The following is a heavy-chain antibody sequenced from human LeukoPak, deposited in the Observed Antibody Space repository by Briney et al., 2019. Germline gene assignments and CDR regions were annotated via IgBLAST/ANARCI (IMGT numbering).Heavy chain of an antibody. V-gene: IGHV1-2*02. J-gene: IGHJ4*02. CDR3: VRGSTSRDY. D-gene: IGHD2/OR15-2a*01. Sequence: GASVKVSCKVSGYTLTELSMHWVRQAPGQGLEWMGWINPNSGGTIYAQKFQGRVTMTRDTSISTAYMELRRLRSGDTAVYYCVRGSTSRDYWGQGTLVTVSS. CDR2: INPNSGGT. CDR1: GYTLTELS.